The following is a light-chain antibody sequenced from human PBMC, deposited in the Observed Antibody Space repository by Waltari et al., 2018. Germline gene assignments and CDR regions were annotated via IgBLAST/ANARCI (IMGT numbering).Light chain of an antibody. Sequence: QSALTQPPSASGSPGQSVTLPCTGTSSDVGGSNYVSWYQQHPGKAPKLMIYEVSTRPSGVPDRFSGSKSGNTASLTVSGLQAEDEADYYCSSYAGSNNFVFGTGTKVTVL. CDR1: SSDVGGSNY. V-gene: IGLV2-8*01. J-gene: IGLJ1*01. CDR2: EVS. CDR3: SSYAGSNNFV.